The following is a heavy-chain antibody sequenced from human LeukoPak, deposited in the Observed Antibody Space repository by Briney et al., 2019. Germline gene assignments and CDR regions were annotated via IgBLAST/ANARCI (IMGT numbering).Heavy chain of an antibody. CDR3: ARAQTYGDSRLLLDY. Sequence: PGGSLRLSCAASAFTFSSYSMNWVRQAPGKGLEWVSGINWNGGSTGYADSVEGRFTIFRDNAKNSQYLQMNSLRVEDTALYYCARAQTYGDSRLLLDYWGQGTLVTVSS. D-gene: IGHD4-17*01. CDR1: AFTFSSYS. CDR2: INWNGGST. V-gene: IGHV3-20*04. J-gene: IGHJ4*02.